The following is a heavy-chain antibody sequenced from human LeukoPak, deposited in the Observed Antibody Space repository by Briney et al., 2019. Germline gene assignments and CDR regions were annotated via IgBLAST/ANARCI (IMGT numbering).Heavy chain of an antibody. V-gene: IGHV4-4*07. CDR3: ARDYYDSSGYYYHWFDP. CDR1: GGSISSYY. J-gene: IGHJ5*02. D-gene: IGHD3-22*01. CDR2: IYYSGST. Sequence: SETLSLTCTVSGGSISSYYWSWIRQPAGKGLEWIGSIYYSGSTYYNPSLKSRVTISVDTSKNQFSLKLSSVTAADTAVYYCARDYYDSSGYYYHWFDPWGQGTLVTVSS.